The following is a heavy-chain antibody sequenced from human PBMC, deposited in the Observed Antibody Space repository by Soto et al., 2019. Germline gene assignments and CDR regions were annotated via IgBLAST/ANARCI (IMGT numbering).Heavy chain of an antibody. D-gene: IGHD3-10*01. Sequence: QVQLVQSGAEVKKPGSSVKVSCKASGGTFSSYPISWVRQAPGQGLEWMGRIIPILGIANYAQKFQGRVTITADKSTSTAYMELSSLRSEDTAVYYGASGVWFGELLRGYGMDVWGQGTTVTVSS. CDR1: GGTFSSYP. CDR2: IIPILGIA. CDR3: ASGVWFGELLRGYGMDV. J-gene: IGHJ6*02. V-gene: IGHV1-69*02.